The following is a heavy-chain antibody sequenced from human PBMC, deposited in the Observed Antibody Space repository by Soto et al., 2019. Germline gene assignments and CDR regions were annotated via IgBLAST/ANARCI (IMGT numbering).Heavy chain of an antibody. D-gene: IGHD1-7*01. V-gene: IGHV1-24*01. CDR2: FDPEDGKT. CDR3: AKSSRTTD. J-gene: IGHJ4*02. CDR1: GYTFSDYD. Sequence: ASVKVSCKGFGYTFSDYDINWVRQAPGQGLEWMGGFDPEDGKTSYAQKFQGRVTMTEDTSTDTAYMELSSLRSEDTAVYYCAKSSRTTDWGQGTLVTVSS.